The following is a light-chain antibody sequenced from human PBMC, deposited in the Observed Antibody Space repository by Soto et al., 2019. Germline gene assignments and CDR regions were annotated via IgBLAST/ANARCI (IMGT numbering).Light chain of an antibody. CDR2: AAS. V-gene: IGKV1-39*01. CDR3: QQSYSRVT. CDR1: QSISGK. J-gene: IGKJ1*01. Sequence: DIQVTQSPSSLSASVGDTVTITCRTSQSISGKLSWYQQIPGKAPKLLIYAASRLQSGVPSRFSASGSGTEFTLTVSSLHPDDFASYCCQQSYSRVTFGQATKVEIK.